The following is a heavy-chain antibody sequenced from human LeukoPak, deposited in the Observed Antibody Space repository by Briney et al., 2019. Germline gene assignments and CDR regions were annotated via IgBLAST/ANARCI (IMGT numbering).Heavy chain of an antibody. Sequence: GGSLRLSCAASGFPFSSYFMNWVRQAPGKGLEWVSSISGSSSYIYNADSVKGRFTISRDNAKNSLYLQMNSLRAEDTAVYYCARRATTERGHSYGLDYWGQGTLVTVSS. CDR3: ARRATTERGHSYGLDY. V-gene: IGHV3-21*01. J-gene: IGHJ4*02. CDR2: ISGSSSYI. D-gene: IGHD5-18*01. CDR1: GFPFSSYF.